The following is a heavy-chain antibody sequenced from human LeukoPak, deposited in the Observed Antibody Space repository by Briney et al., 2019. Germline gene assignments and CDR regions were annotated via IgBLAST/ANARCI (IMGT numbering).Heavy chain of an antibody. CDR3: TKDRQGPNQYHMDV. Sequence: GGSLRLSCAASGFSFSSLWMSWVRQAPGRGPEWVANINQDGGTTYYVASVKGRFTISRDNAKNSLSLQMSSLRAEDTAVYYCTKDRQGPNQYHMDVWGKGTTVTVSS. J-gene: IGHJ6*03. CDR2: INQDGGTT. V-gene: IGHV3-7*01. CDR1: GFSFSSLW.